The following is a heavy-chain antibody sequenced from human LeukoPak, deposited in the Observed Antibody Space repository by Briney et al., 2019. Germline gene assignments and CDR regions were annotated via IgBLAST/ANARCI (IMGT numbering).Heavy chain of an antibody. CDR1: GFTFSSYD. CDR2: IGFAGDT. J-gene: IGHJ6*03. D-gene: IGHD1-26*01. CDR3: AKGGGTYSDYSYMDV. Sequence: PGGSLRLSCAASGFTFSSYDMHWVRQATGKGLEWVSAIGFAGDTYYPGSVKGRFTISRENAKNSLYLQMNSLRAGDTAVYYCAKGGGTYSDYSYMDVWGKGTTVTISS. V-gene: IGHV3-13*01.